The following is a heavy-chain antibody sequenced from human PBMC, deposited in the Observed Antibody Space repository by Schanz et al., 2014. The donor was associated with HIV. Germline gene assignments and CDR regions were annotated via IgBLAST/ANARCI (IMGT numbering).Heavy chain of an antibody. D-gene: IGHD6-19*01. CDR2: ISSDGSDK. CDR1: GFPFKKYG. J-gene: IGHJ4*02. CDR3: AKDGSTSGWVGGDY. Sequence: QVQLVESGGRVVQPGGSLRLSCAASGFPFKKYGIHWVRQAPGKGLEWVAVISSDGSDKYYGDSVKGRFTVSRDIRGNMMFMEMHNLRENDTAVYYCAKDGSTSGWVGGDYWGQGTQVIVSS. V-gene: IGHV3-30*18.